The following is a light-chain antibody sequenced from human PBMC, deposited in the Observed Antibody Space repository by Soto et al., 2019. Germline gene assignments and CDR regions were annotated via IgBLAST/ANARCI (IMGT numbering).Light chain of an antibody. CDR1: SSDVGGYNS. Sequence: QSALTQPRSVSGSPGQSVTISCTGTSSDVGGYNSVYWYQQHPDKAPKLMIYDVTKRPSGVPDRFSGSKSGNTASLSISGLQAEDEADYYCCSHAGSYTVLFGGGTKLTVL. V-gene: IGLV2-11*01. J-gene: IGLJ2*01. CDR2: DVT. CDR3: CSHAGSYTVL.